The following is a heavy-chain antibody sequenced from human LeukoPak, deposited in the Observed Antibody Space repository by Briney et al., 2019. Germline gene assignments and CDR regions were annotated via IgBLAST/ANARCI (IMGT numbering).Heavy chain of an antibody. CDR2: ISSSSSYI. CDR3: ARIVSSGWYQDY. Sequence: GGSLRLSCAASGFTFSRYEMNWVRQAPGKGLEWVSSISSSSSYIYYADSVKGRFTISRDNAKNSLYLQMNSLRAEDTAVYYCARIVSSGWYQDYWGQGTLVTVSS. V-gene: IGHV3-21*01. D-gene: IGHD6-19*01. J-gene: IGHJ4*02. CDR1: GFTFSRYE.